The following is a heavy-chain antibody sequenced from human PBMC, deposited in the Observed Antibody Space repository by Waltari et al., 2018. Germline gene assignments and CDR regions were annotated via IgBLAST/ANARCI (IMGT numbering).Heavy chain of an antibody. D-gene: IGHD6-19*01. CDR3: ARRRTDSSGWYDFDY. CDR2: ISTGENYV. J-gene: IGHJ4*02. CDR1: GFAFSSYN. Sequence: DVRLVESGGGLVKPGGALRLSCAASGFAFSSYNMTWVRQAPGKGLEWVSSISTGENYVYHADSVKGRFTISRDNAQNSLYLQMNSLTAEDTAVYYCARRRTDSSGWYDFDYWGQGTLVTVSS. V-gene: IGHV3-21*01.